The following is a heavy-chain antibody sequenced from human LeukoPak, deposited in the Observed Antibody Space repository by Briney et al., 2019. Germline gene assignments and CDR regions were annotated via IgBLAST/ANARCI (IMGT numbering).Heavy chain of an antibody. CDR2: IYYSGST. D-gene: IGHD3-22*01. V-gene: IGHV4-59*01. J-gene: IGHJ4*02. CDR1: GGSISSYY. Sequence: SETLSLTCTVSGGSISSYYWSWIRQPPGKGLEWIGYIYYSGSTNYNPSLKSRVTISVDTSKNQLSLKLSSVTAADTAVYYCARAAKHDSSGYPDYWGQGTLVTVSS. CDR3: ARAAKHDSSGYPDY.